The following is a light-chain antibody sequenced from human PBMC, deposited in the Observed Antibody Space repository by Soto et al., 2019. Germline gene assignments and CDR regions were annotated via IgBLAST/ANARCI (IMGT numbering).Light chain of an antibody. CDR1: RSNIGSSS. CDR3: ASWDDRLKGYI. Sequence: QPVLTQPPSGSGTPGQRVIISCSGSRSNIGSSSANCYQQRPGTARKLRIYINDQRPSGVPDRFSGSTSGTSVSLAISGLQSEDEADYYCASWDDRLKGYIFGTGTRSPS. V-gene: IGLV1-44*01. CDR2: IND. J-gene: IGLJ1*01.